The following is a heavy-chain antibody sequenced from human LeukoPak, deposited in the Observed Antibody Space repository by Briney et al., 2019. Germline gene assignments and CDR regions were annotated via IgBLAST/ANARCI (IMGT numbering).Heavy chain of an antibody. CDR2: IYYSGST. Sequence: SETLSLTCTVSGGSISSYSWSWIRQPPGKGLEWIGYIYYSGSTNYNPSLKSRVTISVDMSKNQFSLKLSSVTAADTAVYYCATHPPKVCTGGSCTDYWGQGTLVTVSS. CDR3: ATHPPKVCTGGSCTDY. D-gene: IGHD2-15*01. V-gene: IGHV4-59*01. J-gene: IGHJ4*02. CDR1: GGSISSYS.